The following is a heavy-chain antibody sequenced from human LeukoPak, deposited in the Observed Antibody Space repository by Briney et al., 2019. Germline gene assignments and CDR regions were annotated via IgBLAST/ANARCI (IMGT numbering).Heavy chain of an antibody. CDR2: IYYRGDI. D-gene: IGHD6-19*01. V-gene: IGHV4-59*08. CDR3: ARLSGPSGGPVSFFGLDV. CDR1: GGSMRNYY. Sequence: PSETLSLTCIVSGGSMRNYYWSWIRQPPGKGLEWIGHIYYRGDIKYNPSLKSRVTISVDTSNQPFSLRLTSVSAAETAVYFCARLSGPSGGPVSFFGLDVWGQGTAVTVSS. J-gene: IGHJ6*02.